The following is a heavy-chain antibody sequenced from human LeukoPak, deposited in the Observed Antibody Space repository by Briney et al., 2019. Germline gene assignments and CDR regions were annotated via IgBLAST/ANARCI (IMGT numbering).Heavy chain of an antibody. CDR3: ARHEALGDFWSGLGV. D-gene: IGHD3-3*01. CDR2: FDPSDSYS. Sequence: GESLKISCKGSGYSFSSYWISWVRQMPGRGLEWMGRFDPSDSYSKYRPSFQGHVTFSVDKSITTAYLQWSSLEASDTAIYYCARHEALGDFWSGLGVWGQGTTVTVSS. V-gene: IGHV5-10-1*01. CDR1: GYSFSSYW. J-gene: IGHJ6*02.